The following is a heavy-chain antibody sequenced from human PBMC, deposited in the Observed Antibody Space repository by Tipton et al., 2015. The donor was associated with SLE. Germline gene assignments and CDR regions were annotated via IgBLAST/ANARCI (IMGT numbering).Heavy chain of an antibody. CDR2: IYHGGST. D-gene: IGHD3-10*01. J-gene: IGHJ5*02. Sequence: TLSLTCVVSGGSISSNNWWSWVRQPPGRGLEWIGEIYHGGSTNYNPSLKGRVTISVDKSKNQFSLRLSSVTAADTAVYFCAGHFGLRKDEFFYGPGSPIEAWGQGTLVSVSS. V-gene: IGHV4-4*01. CDR1: GGSISSNNW. CDR3: AGHFGLRKDEFFYGPGSPIEA.